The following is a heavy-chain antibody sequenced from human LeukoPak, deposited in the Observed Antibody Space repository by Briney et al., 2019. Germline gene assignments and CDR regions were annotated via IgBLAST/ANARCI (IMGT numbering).Heavy chain of an antibody. CDR1: GYTFTSYG. Sequence: ASVKVSCKASGYTFTSYGISWVRQAPGQGLEWMGWISAYNGNTNYAQKLQGRVTMTTDTSTSTAYMELRSLRSDDTAVYYCARERDSSSWYGETWFDPWGQETLVTVSS. CDR3: ARERDSSSWYGETWFDP. J-gene: IGHJ5*02. V-gene: IGHV1-18*01. D-gene: IGHD6-13*01. CDR2: ISAYNGNT.